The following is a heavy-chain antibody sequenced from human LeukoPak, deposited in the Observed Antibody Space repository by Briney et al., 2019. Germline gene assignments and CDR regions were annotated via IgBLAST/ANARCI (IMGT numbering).Heavy chain of an antibody. V-gene: IGHV1-18*01. Sequence: GASVKVSCKASGYTFTSYGISWVRQAPGQGLEWMGWISAYNGNTNYAQKLQGRVTTTTDTSTSTAYMELRSLRSDDTAVYYCARDVRYCSSTSCYRRYYMDVWGKGTTVTVSS. CDR1: GYTFTSYG. D-gene: IGHD2-2*01. CDR3: ARDVRYCSSTSCYRRYYMDV. CDR2: ISAYNGNT. J-gene: IGHJ6*03.